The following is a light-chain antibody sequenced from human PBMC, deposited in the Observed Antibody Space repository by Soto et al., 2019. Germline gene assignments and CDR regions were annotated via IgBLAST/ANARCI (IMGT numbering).Light chain of an antibody. V-gene: IGKV1-12*01. CDR3: QQTYTFFPLR. Sequence: DIQMTQSPSSVSASVGDRVTITCRASQGISNWLAWYQQQPGKAPKLLIYSASTLQSGVPSRFSGGGAGTPFPLIISSLQPEDFASFYCQQTYTFFPLRFGGGTKVEIK. J-gene: IGKJ4*02. CDR2: SAS. CDR1: QGISNW.